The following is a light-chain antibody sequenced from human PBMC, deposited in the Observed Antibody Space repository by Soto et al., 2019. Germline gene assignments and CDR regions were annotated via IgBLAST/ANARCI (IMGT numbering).Light chain of an antibody. V-gene: IGLV2-14*01. CDR2: DVS. J-gene: IGLJ1*01. Sequence: QSALTQRASVSGSPGQSITISCTGTSSDVGGYNYVSWYQQHPGKAPKFMIYDVSNRPSGVSNRFSGSKSGNTASLTISGLQAEDEADYYCCSYTTSNTRQIVFGTGTQLTVL. CDR3: CSYTTSNTRQIV. CDR1: SSDVGGYNY.